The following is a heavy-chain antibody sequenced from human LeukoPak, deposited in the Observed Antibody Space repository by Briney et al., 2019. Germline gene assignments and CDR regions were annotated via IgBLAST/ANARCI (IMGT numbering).Heavy chain of an antibody. V-gene: IGHV1-8*03. CDR1: GYTFTSYD. J-gene: IGHJ4*02. Sequence: GASVTVSCKASGYTFTSYDVNWVRQAPGQGLEGMGWMSPNSGNTGYAQDFQGRVTITRDTSISTAYMELSSLKSEDTAVYYCARSGTGDERIGVDYWGQGTLVTVSS. D-gene: IGHD3-10*01. CDR2: MSPNSGNT. CDR3: ARSGTGDERIGVDY.